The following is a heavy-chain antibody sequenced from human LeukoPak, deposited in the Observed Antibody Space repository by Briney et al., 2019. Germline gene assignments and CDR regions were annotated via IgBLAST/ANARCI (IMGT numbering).Heavy chain of an antibody. Sequence: RGSLRLSCAASGFTFSTYAVSWVRQAPGKGLEWVSTISASGGSTYYADSVKGRFTISRDNSKNTLYLQMNSLRAEDTAVYYCAKRWAAAAATDAFDIWGQGTMVIVSS. D-gene: IGHD6-13*01. CDR1: GFTFSTYA. CDR3: AKRWAAAAATDAFDI. V-gene: IGHV3-23*01. J-gene: IGHJ3*02. CDR2: ISASGGST.